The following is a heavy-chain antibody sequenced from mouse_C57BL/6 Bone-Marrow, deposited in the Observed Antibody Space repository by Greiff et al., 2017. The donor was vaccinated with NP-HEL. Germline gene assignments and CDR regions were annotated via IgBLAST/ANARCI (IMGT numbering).Heavy chain of an antibody. Sequence: EVQLQQSGPVLVKPGASVKMSCKASGYTFTDYYMNWVKQSHGKSLEWIGVINPYNGGTSYNQKFKGKATLTVDKSSSTAYMELNSLTSEDSAVYYCARRDYGSGYWYFDVWGTGTTVTVSS. CDR3: ARRDYGSGYWYFDV. CDR2: INPYNGGT. V-gene: IGHV1-19*01. D-gene: IGHD1-1*01. CDR1: GYTFTDYY. J-gene: IGHJ1*03.